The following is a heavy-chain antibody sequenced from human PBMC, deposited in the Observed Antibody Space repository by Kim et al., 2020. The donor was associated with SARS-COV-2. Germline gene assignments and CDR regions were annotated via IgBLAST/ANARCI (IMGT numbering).Heavy chain of an antibody. CDR2: ISYDGSNK. D-gene: IGHD3-9*01. J-gene: IGHJ4*02. CDR3: AKVGNILTGYFDPSPFQY. V-gene: IGHV3-30*18. CDR1: GFTFSNYV. Sequence: GGSLRLSCAASGFTFSNYVMHWVRQAPGKGLEWVAVISYDGSNKYYSESVKGRFTISRDNSKNTMHLQVNSLRAEDTAVYYCAKVGNILTGYFDPSPFQYGGQGILVSVSS.